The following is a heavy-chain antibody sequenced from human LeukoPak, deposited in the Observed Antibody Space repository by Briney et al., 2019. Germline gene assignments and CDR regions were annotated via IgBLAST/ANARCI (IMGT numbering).Heavy chain of an antibody. CDR1: GYTFTGYY. D-gene: IGHD1-26*01. V-gene: IGHV1-2*02. J-gene: IGHJ3*02. CDR3: ARDDDSGSYGFAFDI. CDR2: INPNSGGT. Sequence: ASVKVSCRASGYTFTGYYMHWVRQAPGQGLEWMGWINPNSGGTNYAQKFQGRVTMTRDTSISTAYMELSRLRSDDTAVYYCARDDDSGSYGFAFDIWGQGTMVTVSS.